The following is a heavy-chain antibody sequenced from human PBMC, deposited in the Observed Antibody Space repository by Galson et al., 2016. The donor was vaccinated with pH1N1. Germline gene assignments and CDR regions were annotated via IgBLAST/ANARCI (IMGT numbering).Heavy chain of an antibody. CDR1: GYTFSKFW. D-gene: IGHD2-15*01. CDR3: ARRSAEYDTDV. Sequence: QSGAEVKKPGESLRISCEGSGYTFSKFWIAWVRQMPGKGLEWMGNIYPGDSDTKYSPSFEGQATFSADKSISTAFLQWSSLKASDTAIYFCARRSAEYDTDVWGQGTKVIVSS. CDR2: IYPGDSDT. J-gene: IGHJ6*02. V-gene: IGHV5-51*03.